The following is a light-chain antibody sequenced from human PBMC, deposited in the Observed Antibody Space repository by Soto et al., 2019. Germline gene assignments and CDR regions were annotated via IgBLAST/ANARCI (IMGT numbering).Light chain of an antibody. CDR2: RAS. CDR1: QSIVYSDGNAY. V-gene: IGKV2-30*01. CDR3: MQGTHWPPT. Sequence: DVVMTQSPLSLPVTLGQPASISCRSSQSIVYSDGNAYLSWFQQRPGQSPRHLIYRASNRDSGVPDRFSGSGSGTDFTLQIDRVEAEDVGIYYCMQGTHWPPTFGRGTRVEIK. J-gene: IGKJ1*01.